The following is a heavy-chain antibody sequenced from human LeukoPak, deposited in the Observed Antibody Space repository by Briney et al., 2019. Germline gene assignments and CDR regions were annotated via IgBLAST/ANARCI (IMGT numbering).Heavy chain of an antibody. D-gene: IGHD3-10*01. Sequence: GESLKISCKGSGYSFTSYWIGWVRQMPGKGLEWMGIIYPGDSDTRYSPSFQGQVTISADKSISTAYLQWSSLKASDTAMYYCVRHSKRTYYYGSGSYGPGAFDIWGQGTMVTVSS. CDR1: GYSFTSYW. J-gene: IGHJ3*02. CDR2: IYPGDSDT. V-gene: IGHV5-51*01. CDR3: VRHSKRTYYYGSGSYGPGAFDI.